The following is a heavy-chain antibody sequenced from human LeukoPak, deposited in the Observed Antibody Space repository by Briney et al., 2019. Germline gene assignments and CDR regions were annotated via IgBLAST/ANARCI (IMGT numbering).Heavy chain of an antibody. CDR2: FSAYNGNT. J-gene: IGHJ4*02. CDR3: ARDYGDQDIVVVVAATLGLFDY. Sequence: ASVKVSCKASGYTFTSYGISWVRQAPGQGLEWMGWFSAYNGNTNYAQKLQGRVTMTTDTSTSTAYMELRSLRSDDTAVYYCARDYGDQDIVVVVAATLGLFDYWGQGTLVTVSS. D-gene: IGHD2-15*01. CDR1: GYTFTSYG. V-gene: IGHV1-18*01.